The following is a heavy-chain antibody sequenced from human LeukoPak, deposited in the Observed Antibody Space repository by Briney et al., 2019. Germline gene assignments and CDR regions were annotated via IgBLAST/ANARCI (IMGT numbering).Heavy chain of an antibody. CDR1: GYTFTGYY. J-gene: IGHJ3*02. CDR3: ARELGFGRRLLWFGELPRAFDI. V-gene: IGHV1-2*02. CDR2: INPNSGGT. Sequence: ASVKVSCKASGYTFTGYYMHWVRQAPGQGLEWMGWINPNSGGTNYAQKFQGRVTMTRDTSISTAYMELSRLRSDDTAVYYCARELGFGRRLLWFGELPRAFDIWGQGTMVTVSS. D-gene: IGHD3-10*01.